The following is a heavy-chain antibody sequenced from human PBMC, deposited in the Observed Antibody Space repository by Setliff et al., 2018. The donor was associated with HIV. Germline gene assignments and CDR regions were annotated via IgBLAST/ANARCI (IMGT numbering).Heavy chain of an antibody. D-gene: IGHD4-17*01. CDR3: VRDDYGYNGKGFDY. CDR2: ITYSGSA. Sequence: KTSETLSLTCAVYGGSFSGYYWSWIRQPPGKGLEWIGYITYSGSAYYNPSLKSRVTISIDTSNNQISLRLSSVTAADTAMYYCVRDDYGYNGKGFDYWGPGTLVTVSS. CDR1: GGSFSGYY. J-gene: IGHJ4*02. V-gene: IGHV4-30-4*01.